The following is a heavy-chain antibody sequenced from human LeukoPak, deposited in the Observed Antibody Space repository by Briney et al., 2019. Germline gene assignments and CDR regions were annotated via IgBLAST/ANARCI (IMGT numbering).Heavy chain of an antibody. CDR2: LSYDGSNK. CDR3: ARGLYKNGWYYFDY. Sequence: GGSLRLSCAASGFTFSGYGIHWVRQAPGKGVEWVAFLSYDGSNKFYADSVKGRFTISRDNSENTLHLQMNSLKDEDTAVYYCARGLYKNGWYYFDYWGQGTLVTVSS. J-gene: IGHJ4*02. D-gene: IGHD6-19*01. V-gene: IGHV3-33*01. CDR1: GFTFSGYG.